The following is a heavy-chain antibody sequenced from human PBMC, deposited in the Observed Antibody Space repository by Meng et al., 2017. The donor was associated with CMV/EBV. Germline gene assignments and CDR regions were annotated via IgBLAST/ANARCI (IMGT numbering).Heavy chain of an antibody. V-gene: IGHV4-39*06. J-gene: IGHJ4*02. CDR3: ARGGIAAAGLH. CDR2: IYYSGST. D-gene: IGHD6-13*01. CDR1: CGGSISSGYYC. Sequence: QPLRECAPRVRNSSDPPPSCTISCGGSISSGYYCWGWSRHPPRRVVGWVGIIYYSGSTYYNPSIKSRVTISVDTSKNQFPLKLSAVTAADTAVYYCARGGIAAAGLHWGQGTLVTVSS.